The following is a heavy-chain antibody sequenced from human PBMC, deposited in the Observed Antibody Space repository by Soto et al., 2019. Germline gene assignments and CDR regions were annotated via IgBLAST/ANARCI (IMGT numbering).Heavy chain of an antibody. Sequence: SVKVSCKASGGTFSSYAISWVRQAPGQGLEWMGGIIPIFGTANYAQKFQGRVTITADESTSTAYMELSSLKSEDTAVYYCASIPERLRYFDWLWAHYGMDVWGQGTTVTVSS. V-gene: IGHV1-69*13. J-gene: IGHJ6*02. D-gene: IGHD3-9*01. CDR1: GGTFSSYA. CDR2: IIPIFGTA. CDR3: ASIPERLRYFDWLWAHYGMDV.